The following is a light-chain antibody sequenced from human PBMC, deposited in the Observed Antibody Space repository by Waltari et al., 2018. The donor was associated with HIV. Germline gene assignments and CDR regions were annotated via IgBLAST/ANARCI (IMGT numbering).Light chain of an antibody. J-gene: IGLJ3*02. V-gene: IGLV2-14*01. CDR2: EVS. Sequence: QSALTQPASVSGSPGQSITISCTVTSSDVGVYDYVSWYQQHPGKAPKLMIFEVSYRPSGVSSRFSGSKSGNTASLTISGLRAEDEADYYCSSYTTSSTLVVFGGGTRLTVL. CDR3: SSYTTSSTLVV. CDR1: SSDVGVYDY.